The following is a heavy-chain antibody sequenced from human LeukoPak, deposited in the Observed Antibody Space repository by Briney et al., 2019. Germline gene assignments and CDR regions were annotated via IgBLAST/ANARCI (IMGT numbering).Heavy chain of an antibody. CDR3: ARDSSSWNWFDP. J-gene: IGHJ5*02. D-gene: IGHD6-13*01. CDR1: GFTFSSYS. Sequence: GGSLRLSCAASGFTFSSYSMNWVRQAPGKVLEWVSSISSSSSYIYYADSVKGRFTISRDNAKNSLYLQMNSLRAEDTAVYYCARDSSSWNWFDPWGQGTLVTVSS. V-gene: IGHV3-21*01. CDR2: ISSSSSYI.